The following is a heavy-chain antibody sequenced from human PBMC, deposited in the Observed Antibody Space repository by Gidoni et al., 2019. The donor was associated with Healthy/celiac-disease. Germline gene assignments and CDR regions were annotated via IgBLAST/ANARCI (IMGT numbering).Heavy chain of an antibody. Sequence: EVQLVESGGGLVQPGGSLRRSCAASGFTFSSYAMSWVRQAPGKGLEWVSAISGSGGSTYYADSVKGRFTISRDNSKNTLYLQMNSLRAEDTAVYYCAKVPSLWFGELLFGIGDYWGQGTLVTVSS. V-gene: IGHV3-23*04. J-gene: IGHJ4*02. CDR1: GFTFSSYA. CDR3: AKVPSLWFGELLFGIGDY. CDR2: ISGSGGST. D-gene: IGHD3-10*01.